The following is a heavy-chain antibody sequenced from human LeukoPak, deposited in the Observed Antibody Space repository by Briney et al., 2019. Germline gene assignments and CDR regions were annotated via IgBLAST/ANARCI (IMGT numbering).Heavy chain of an antibody. V-gene: IGHV3-7*01. Sequence: GASLRLSCAASGFTFSSYWMSWVRQAPGKGLEWVANIKQDGSEKYYVDSVKGRFTISRDSAKNSLYLQMNSLRAEDTAVYYCARDLGDCYFDYWGQGTLVTVSS. CDR3: ARDLGDCYFDY. J-gene: IGHJ4*02. CDR2: IKQDGSEK. D-gene: IGHD2-21*02. CDR1: GFTFSSYW.